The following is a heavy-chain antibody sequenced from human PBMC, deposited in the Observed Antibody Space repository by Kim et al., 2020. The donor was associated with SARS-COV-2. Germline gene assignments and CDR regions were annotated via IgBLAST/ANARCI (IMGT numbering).Heavy chain of an antibody. CDR2: ISGSSSI. Sequence: GGSLRLSCAASGFTFSNDKMNWVRQALGKGLEWVAHISGSSSIFYADSVKGRFTITRDNAKTSLYLQMNSLRDEDTAVYYCTGFFDYWGQGTLVTVSS. CDR3: TGFFDY. J-gene: IGHJ4*02. V-gene: IGHV3-48*02. CDR1: GFTFSNDK.